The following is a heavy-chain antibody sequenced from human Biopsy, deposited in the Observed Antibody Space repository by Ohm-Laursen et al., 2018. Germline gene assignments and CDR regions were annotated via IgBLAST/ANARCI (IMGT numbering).Heavy chain of an antibody. CDR3: ARDLGNLRGVMFYLDS. D-gene: IGHD3-16*01. CDR1: GFTFSSFG. J-gene: IGHJ4*02. CDR2: VWYDGINK. Sequence: SLRLSYAASGFTFSSFGMHWVRQAPGKGLEWVAVVWYDGINKFYADSVEGRFTISRDNFKNTVYLEMNSLRPEDTAVYYCARDLGNLRGVMFYLDSWGQGTLVTVSS. V-gene: IGHV3-33*01.